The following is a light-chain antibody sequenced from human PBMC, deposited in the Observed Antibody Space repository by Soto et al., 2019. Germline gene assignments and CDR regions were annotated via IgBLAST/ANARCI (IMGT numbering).Light chain of an antibody. V-gene: IGKV3-20*01. Sequence: EIVLTQSPGTLSLSPGERATLSCRASQSVSSSYLAWYQQKPGQATRLLIYGASSRATGIPDRFSGSGSGTDFNLTISRLEPEDCAVYYCQQYGSSPPTFGQGTKVEIK. CDR3: QQYGSSPPT. CDR2: GAS. J-gene: IGKJ1*01. CDR1: QSVSSSY.